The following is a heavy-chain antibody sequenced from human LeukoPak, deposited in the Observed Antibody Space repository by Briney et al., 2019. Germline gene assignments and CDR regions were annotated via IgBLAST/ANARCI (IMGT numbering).Heavy chain of an antibody. J-gene: IGHJ4*02. CDR2: ISSSSSYT. Sequence: PGGSLRLSCAASGFTFSDYYMSWIRQAPGKGLEWVSYISSSSSYTNYADSVKGRFTISRDNAKNSLYLQMNSLRAADTAVYYCASRGGKHPFDYWGQGTLVTVSS. CDR1: GFTFSDYY. CDR3: ASRGGKHPFDY. D-gene: IGHD4-23*01. V-gene: IGHV3-11*03.